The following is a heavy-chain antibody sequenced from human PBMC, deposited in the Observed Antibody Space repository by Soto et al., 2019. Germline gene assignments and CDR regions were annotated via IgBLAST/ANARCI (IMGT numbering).Heavy chain of an antibody. V-gene: IGHV1-2*02. Sequence: GASVKVSCKASGYTFTDYYMRWVRQAPGQGLEWMGWINPKTGGTNYVQKFQGRVTMTRDTSITTAYMELSRLRSDDTAVYYCARDVVGSDYFDSWGQGTLVTVSS. CDR3: ARDVVGSDYFDS. CDR2: INPKTGGT. CDR1: GYTFTDYY. J-gene: IGHJ4*02. D-gene: IGHD1-26*01.